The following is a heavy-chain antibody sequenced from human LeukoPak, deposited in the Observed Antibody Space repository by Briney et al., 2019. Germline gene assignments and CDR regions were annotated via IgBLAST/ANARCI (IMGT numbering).Heavy chain of an antibody. CDR3: ARDYRRYSSSCDRFDP. D-gene: IGHD6-13*01. Sequence: ASVKVSCKASGYTFTSYGISWVRQAPGQGLEWMGWISAYNGNTNYAQKLQGRVTMTTDTSTSTAYMELRSLRSDDTAVYYCARDYRRYSSSCDRFDPWGQGTLVTVSS. J-gene: IGHJ5*02. CDR2: ISAYNGNT. CDR1: GYTFTSYG. V-gene: IGHV1-18*01.